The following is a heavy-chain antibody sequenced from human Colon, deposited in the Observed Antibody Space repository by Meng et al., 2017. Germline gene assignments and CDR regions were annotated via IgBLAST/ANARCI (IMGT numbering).Heavy chain of an antibody. CDR3: ARVGTTYSSAFPH. Sequence: GESQKISCQGSEYSFTSYFIAWVRQMPGKGLEWMGSIYPGDSDTRYSPSFQGQVTIPVDKSISPAYPQWSSLEASDSGMYFCARVGTTYSSAFPHWGQGTLVTVSS. V-gene: IGHV5-51*06. CDR2: IYPGDSDT. J-gene: IGHJ1*01. CDR1: EYSFTSYF. D-gene: IGHD6-19*01.